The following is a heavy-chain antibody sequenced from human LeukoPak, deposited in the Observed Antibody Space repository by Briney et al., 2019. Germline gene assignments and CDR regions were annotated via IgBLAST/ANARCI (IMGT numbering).Heavy chain of an antibody. D-gene: IGHD3-10*01. V-gene: IGHV3-23*01. Sequence: PGGSLRLSCAVSGFTFSSFAMSWVRQAPGKGLEWVSVISDSGGTTFYADSVKGRFTISRDNSKDTLYLQMNSLRAEDTAVYYCAKVRVYYFDYWGQGTLVTVS. CDR1: GFTFSSFA. CDR2: ISDSGGTT. CDR3: AKVRVYYFDY. J-gene: IGHJ4*02.